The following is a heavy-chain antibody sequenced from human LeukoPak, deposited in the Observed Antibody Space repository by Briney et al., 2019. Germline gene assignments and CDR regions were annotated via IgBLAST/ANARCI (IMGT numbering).Heavy chain of an antibody. CDR1: GGSISSYC. CDR2: IYYSGST. J-gene: IGHJ4*02. CDR3: ARVKIAAAGTSFDY. D-gene: IGHD6-13*01. Sequence: SETLSLTCTVSGGSISSYCWSWIRQPPGKGLEWIGYIYYSGSTNYNPSLKSRVTISVDTSENQFSLKLSSVTAADTAVYYCARVKIAAAGTSFDYWGQGTLVTVSS. V-gene: IGHV4-59*01.